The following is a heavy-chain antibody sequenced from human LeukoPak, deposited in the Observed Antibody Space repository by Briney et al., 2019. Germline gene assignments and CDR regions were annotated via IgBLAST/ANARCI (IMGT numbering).Heavy chain of an antibody. J-gene: IGHJ3*02. CDR1: GFTFSSYS. D-gene: IGHD4-23*01. CDR2: ISSSSSYI. Sequence: TGGSLRLSCAASGFTFSSYSMNWVRQAPGKGLAWVSSISSSSSYIYYADSVKGRFTISRDNAKNSLYLQMNSLRAEDTAVYYCARDYGGNLRAFDIWGQGTMVTVSS. V-gene: IGHV3-21*01. CDR3: ARDYGGNLRAFDI.